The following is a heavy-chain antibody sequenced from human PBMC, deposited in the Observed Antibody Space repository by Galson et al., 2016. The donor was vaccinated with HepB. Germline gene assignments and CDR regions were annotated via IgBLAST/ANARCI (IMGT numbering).Heavy chain of an antibody. CDR3: ARPRYTDSWYDY. V-gene: IGHV3-74*01. CDR2: INFEGGLI. D-gene: IGHD1-14*01. CDR1: GFNFRNYW. Sequence: SLRLSCAASGFNFRNYWMHWVRQTPEKGLVWVSRINFEGGLITYADSVRGRFTISRDNAKNTLYLHMNDLRAEDTAVYYCARPRYTDSWYDYGGQGTLVTFSS. J-gene: IGHJ4*02.